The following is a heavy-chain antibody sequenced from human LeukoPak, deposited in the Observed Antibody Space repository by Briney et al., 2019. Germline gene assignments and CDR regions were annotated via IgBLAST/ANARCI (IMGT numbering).Heavy chain of an antibody. D-gene: IGHD5-12*01. V-gene: IGHV3-7*01. CDR1: GFTFSRHW. Sequence: GGSLRLSCAASGFTFSRHWMSWVRQAPQKGLEWVANIKQDGSERYYVDSVKGRFTISRDNAENSLYLQMDSLRADDTAVYFCARVGSGYDIPHLDYWGQGSLLTVSS. J-gene: IGHJ4*02. CDR3: ARVGSGYDIPHLDY. CDR2: IKQDGSER.